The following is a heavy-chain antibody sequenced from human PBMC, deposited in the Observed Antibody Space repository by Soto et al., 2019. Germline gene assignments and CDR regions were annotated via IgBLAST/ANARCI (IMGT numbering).Heavy chain of an antibody. J-gene: IGHJ4*02. Sequence: GGSLRLSCAASGFTFSDYYMHRIRQAPGKGLEWVSSISSGGSTIYYADSVKGRFTISRDNARNSLYLQMNSLRAEDTAVYYCARDRSGTSPDYWGQGTLVTVSS. CDR3: ARDRSGTSPDY. CDR1: GFTFSDYY. CDR2: ISSGGSTI. D-gene: IGHD1-26*01. V-gene: IGHV3-11*01.